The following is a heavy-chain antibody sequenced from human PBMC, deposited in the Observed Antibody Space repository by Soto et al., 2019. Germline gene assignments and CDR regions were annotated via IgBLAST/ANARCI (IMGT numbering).Heavy chain of an antibody. D-gene: IGHD2-2*01. CDR3: ASVPYCSTLSCYTYFAS. J-gene: IGHJ4*02. CDR1: GFTLSNYW. Sequence: EVQLVESGGGLVQPGGSLRLSCAASGFTLSNYWMHWARQAPGKGLVWVSRISSDGSSTNYADSVKGRFTISRDNAKNPLHLKMHTLRAEDTAVYYCASVPYCSTLSCYTYFASWSLGTAVTVSS. V-gene: IGHV3-74*01. CDR2: ISSDGSST.